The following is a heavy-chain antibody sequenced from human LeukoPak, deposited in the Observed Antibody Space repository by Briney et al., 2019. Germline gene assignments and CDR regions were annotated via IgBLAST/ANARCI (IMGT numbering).Heavy chain of an antibody. V-gene: IGHV7-4-1*02. CDR1: GYTSTSYA. CDR3: ARDQDGDYRSAPPNYFDP. Sequence: GASVKVSCKASGYTSTSYAINWVRQAPGQGLEWMGWINTNTGNPTYAQGFTGRFVFSLDTSVSTAYLQISGLKAEDTAVYYCARDQDGDYRSAPPNYFDPWGQGTLVTVSS. D-gene: IGHD4-17*01. CDR2: INTNTGNP. J-gene: IGHJ5*02.